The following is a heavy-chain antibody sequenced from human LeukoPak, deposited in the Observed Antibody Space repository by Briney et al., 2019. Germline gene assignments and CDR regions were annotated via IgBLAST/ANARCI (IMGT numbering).Heavy chain of an antibody. J-gene: IGHJ4*02. D-gene: IGHD3-10*01. CDR2: ITRSSTYM. CDR1: GFTFSIAW. CDR3: ARDGGGSGSYWARYFDY. Sequence: GGSLRLSCAASGFTFSIAWMNWVRQAPGKGLEWVSAITRSSTYMNYADSLKGRFTISRDNAKNSMYLQMNSLTAEDTAVYYCARDGGGSGSYWARYFDYWGQGTLVTVSS. V-gene: IGHV3-21*01.